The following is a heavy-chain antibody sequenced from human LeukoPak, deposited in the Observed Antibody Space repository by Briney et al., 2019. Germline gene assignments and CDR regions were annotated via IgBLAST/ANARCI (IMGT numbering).Heavy chain of an antibody. J-gene: IGHJ5*02. CDR2: IDKKDKGYATAT. D-gene: IGHD1-26*01. V-gene: IGHV3-73*01. Sequence: GGSLTLSCAASGFTFSGSAIHWVRQSSGKGLEWVGQIDKKDKGYATATAYAASVKGRFTISRDDSINTAYLQVKSLKTEDTALYYCTRDSGTYNWFDPWGQGTLVTVSS. CDR1: GFTFSGSA. CDR3: TRDSGTYNWFDP.